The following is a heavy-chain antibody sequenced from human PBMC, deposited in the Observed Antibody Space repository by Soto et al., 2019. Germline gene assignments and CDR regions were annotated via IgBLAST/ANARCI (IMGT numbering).Heavy chain of an antibody. CDR1: GFTFSSYA. Sequence: EVQLLESGGGLVQPGGSLRLSCAASGFTFSSYAMSWVRQAPGKGLEWVSAISGSGGSTYYADSVKGRFTISRDNSKNTLHLQMNSPSAEDTAVNYCATLHIDPPHFDYWGQGTLVTVSS. J-gene: IGHJ4*02. D-gene: IGHD3-9*01. CDR2: ISGSGGST. CDR3: ATLHIDPPHFDY. V-gene: IGHV3-23*01.